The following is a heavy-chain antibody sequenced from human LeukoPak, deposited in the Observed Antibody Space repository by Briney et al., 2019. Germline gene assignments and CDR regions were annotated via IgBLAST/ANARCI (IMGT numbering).Heavy chain of an antibody. CDR2: ICDSGTT. D-gene: IGHD3-16*01. CDR3: ASHWGGY. J-gene: IGHJ4*02. Sequence: GGSLRLPCAASGFTVSSNYMSWVRQAPGKGLEWVSIICDSGTTYYADSVKGRFTISRDNFKNTLYLQMNTLRAEDTAVYYCASHWGGYWGQGTLVTVSS. CDR1: GFTVSSNY. V-gene: IGHV3-53*01.